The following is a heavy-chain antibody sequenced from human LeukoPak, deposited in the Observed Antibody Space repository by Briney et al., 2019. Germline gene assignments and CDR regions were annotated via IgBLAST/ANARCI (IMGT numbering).Heavy chain of an antibody. D-gene: IGHD1-26*01. J-gene: IGHJ4*02. CDR2: ISSSSSYI. Sequence: GGSLRLSCAASGFTFSSYSMNWVRQAPGKGLEWVSSISSSSSYIYYADSVKGRFTISRDNAKNSLYLQMNSLRAEDTAVYYCARSRLIVGATNDYWGQGTLVTVSS. V-gene: IGHV3-21*01. CDR1: GFTFSSYS. CDR3: ARSRLIVGATNDY.